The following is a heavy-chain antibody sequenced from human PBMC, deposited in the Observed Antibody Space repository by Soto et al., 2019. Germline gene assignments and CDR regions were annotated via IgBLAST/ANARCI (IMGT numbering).Heavy chain of an antibody. CDR3: VRTARQGAVAPHWFDR. J-gene: IGHJ5*02. D-gene: IGHD2-21*02. V-gene: IGHV4-59*06. CDR2: VYYTGST. CDR1: GASISGFY. Sequence: PSETLSLTCTVSGASISGFYWSWIRKSAGKGLEWIGYVYYTGSTYYNPSLMSRLTISVDTSKNQFSLKLTSVTAAETAVYYCVRTARQGAVAPHWFDRWGQGTQVTVSS.